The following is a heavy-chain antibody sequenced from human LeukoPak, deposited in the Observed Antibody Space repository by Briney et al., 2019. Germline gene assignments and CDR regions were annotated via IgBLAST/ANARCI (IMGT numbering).Heavy chain of an antibody. CDR3: ARAPYCSSTSCYLGC. J-gene: IGHJ4*02. Sequence: GESLKISCKGSGYSFTSYWIGWVRQMPGKSLEWMGIIYPGDSDTRYSPSFQGQVTISVDKSISTAYLQWSSLRASDTAMYYCARAPYCSSTSCYLGCWGQGTLVTVSS. CDR1: GYSFTSYW. D-gene: IGHD2-2*01. CDR2: IYPGDSDT. V-gene: IGHV5-51*01.